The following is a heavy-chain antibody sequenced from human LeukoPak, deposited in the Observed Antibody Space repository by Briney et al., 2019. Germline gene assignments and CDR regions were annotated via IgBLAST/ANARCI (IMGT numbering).Heavy chain of an antibody. D-gene: IGHD4-17*01. J-gene: IGHJ4*02. Sequence: PGGSLRLSCAASGFTVSSNYMSWVRQAPGKGLEWVANIKQDGSEKYYMDSVKGRFTTSRDNAKNSLYLQMNSLRAEDTAVYYCGTTVTTGRRYWGQGTLVTVSS. CDR2: IKQDGSEK. CDR3: GTTVTTGRRY. V-gene: IGHV3-7*01. CDR1: GFTVSSNY.